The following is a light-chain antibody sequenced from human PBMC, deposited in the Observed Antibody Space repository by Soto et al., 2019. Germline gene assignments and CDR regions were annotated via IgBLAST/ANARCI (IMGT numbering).Light chain of an antibody. J-gene: IGKJ3*01. V-gene: IGKV3-11*01. CDR2: DAS. CDR1: QSVSSF. Sequence: EVVLTQSPDTLSLSPGERATLSCRASQSVSSFLAWYQQKPGQAPRLLIYDASNRATGIPARFSGSGSGTDFTLTINSLEPEDFAVYYCQHRSSWPGAFGPGTKVDIK. CDR3: QHRSSWPGA.